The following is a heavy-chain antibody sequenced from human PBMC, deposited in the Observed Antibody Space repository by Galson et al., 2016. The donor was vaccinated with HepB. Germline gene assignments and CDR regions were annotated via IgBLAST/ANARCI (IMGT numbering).Heavy chain of an antibody. V-gene: IGHV3-74*01. Sequence: SLRLSCAASGSTFSSYWMHWVRQAPGKGLVWVSRIRGNGGAPSYADSVRGRFTISRDNAKNTLYLQMNSLRVEDTAVYYCARDHGGYNSMDYWGQGTLVTVSS. CDR2: IRGNGGAP. CDR1: GSTFSSYW. CDR3: ARDHGGYNSMDY. D-gene: IGHD5-24*01. J-gene: IGHJ4*02.